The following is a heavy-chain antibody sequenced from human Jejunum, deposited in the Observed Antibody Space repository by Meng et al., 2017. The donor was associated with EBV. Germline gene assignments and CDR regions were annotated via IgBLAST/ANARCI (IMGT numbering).Heavy chain of an antibody. CDR3: ASPPGGGTGGY. CDR2: ISSGGTTI. J-gene: IGHJ4*02. D-gene: IGHD2-8*02. CDR1: GFTFSDYS. Sequence: QVQLVVSGGGLVKPGGSLGLSCEVSGFTFSDYSMSWMRQAPGKGLEWVSYISSGGTTIYYADSVKGRFTISRDNGKNSLYLEMNSLRADDTAMYYCASPPGGGTGGYWGQGTLVTVSS. V-gene: IGHV3-11*01.